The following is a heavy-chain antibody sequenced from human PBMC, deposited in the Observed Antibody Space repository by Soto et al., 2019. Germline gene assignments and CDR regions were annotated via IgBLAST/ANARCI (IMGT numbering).Heavy chain of an antibody. CDR1: GYSFTSYG. J-gene: IGHJ1*01. Sequence: QVLLGQSGAEVKKHGASGKVSFKASGYSFTSYGISWVRQAPGQGLEWMGWITPLKGNTQYSQKFRGRVIMTTDTSTNTAYLEMRRLTSDDTAVYHCTKDSGARLEYFQDWGQGTLVTVSS. CDR3: TKDSGARLEYFQD. D-gene: IGHD4-17*01. V-gene: IGHV1-18*01. CDR2: ITPLKGNT.